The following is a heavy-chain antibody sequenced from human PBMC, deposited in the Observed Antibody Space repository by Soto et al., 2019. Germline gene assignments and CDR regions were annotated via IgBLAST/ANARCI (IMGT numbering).Heavy chain of an antibody. J-gene: IGHJ4*02. V-gene: IGHV1-69*04. CDR1: GVTFSSYT. Sequence: SVKVSCKASGVTFSSYTICWVRQSPGQGLEWMGRIIPILGIANYAQKFQGRVTITADKSTSTAYMELSSLRSEDTAVYYCARDPPSYYYGSGSYSRTGSDYWGQGTLVTVS. D-gene: IGHD3-10*01. CDR3: ARDPPSYYYGSGSYSRTGSDY. CDR2: IIPILGIA.